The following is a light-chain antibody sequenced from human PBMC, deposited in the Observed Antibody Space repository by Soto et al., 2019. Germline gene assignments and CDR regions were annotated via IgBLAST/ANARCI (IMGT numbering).Light chain of an antibody. Sequence: DIQMTQSPSSVSASVGDRVTITCRASQGINSWLAWYQQKPGKAPKLLIYAASGLQSGVPSRFSGSGSGTDFTLTISSLQPEDVATYYCQRANSFPFAFGPGTTVHIK. J-gene: IGKJ3*01. CDR1: QGINSW. CDR2: AAS. CDR3: QRANSFPFA. V-gene: IGKV1-12*01.